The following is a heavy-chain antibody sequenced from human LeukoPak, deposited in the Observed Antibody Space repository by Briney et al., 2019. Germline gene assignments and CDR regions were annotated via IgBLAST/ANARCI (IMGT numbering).Heavy chain of an antibody. V-gene: IGHV4-38-2*02. Sequence: SETLSLTCAVSGYSISSGYYWGWIRQPPGKGLEWIGGIYHSGSTYYNPSLKSRVTISVDTSKNQFSLKLSSVTAADTAVYYCARDLAYYDFWSGYYFDYWGQGTLVTVSS. CDR3: ARDLAYYDFWSGYYFDY. D-gene: IGHD3-3*01. CDR1: GYSISSGYY. J-gene: IGHJ4*02. CDR2: IYHSGST.